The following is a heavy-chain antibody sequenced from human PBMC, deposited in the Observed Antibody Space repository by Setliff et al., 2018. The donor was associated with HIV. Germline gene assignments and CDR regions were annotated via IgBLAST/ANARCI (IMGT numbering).Heavy chain of an antibody. CDR2: ISGSGGDT. D-gene: IGHD3-10*01. CDR1: GFTFSSYA. CDR3: AKKTAAYTSGSWLHY. J-gene: IGHJ4*02. Sequence: GGSLRLSCASSGFTFSSYAMTWVRQAPGKGLECVAVISGSGGDTHYADSVKGRFVISREKSKNTLYLQMNSLRAEDTAVYYCAKKTAAYTSGSWLHYWGQGTLVTVSS. V-gene: IGHV3-23*01.